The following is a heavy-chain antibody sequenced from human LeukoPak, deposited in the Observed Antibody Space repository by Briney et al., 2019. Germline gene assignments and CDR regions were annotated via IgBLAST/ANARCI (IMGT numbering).Heavy chain of an antibody. CDR3: ARERRPLWFGEEAFDY. J-gene: IGHJ4*02. CDR1: GGSINSGSYY. D-gene: IGHD3-10*01. Sequence: NTSETLSLTCTVSGGSINSGSYYWSWIPQPAGKGLEWIGRIYTSGSTNYNPSLKSRVTISVGTSKNQFSLKLSSVTAADTAVYYCARERRPLWFGEEAFDYWGQGTLVTVSS. CDR2: IYTSGST. V-gene: IGHV4-61*02.